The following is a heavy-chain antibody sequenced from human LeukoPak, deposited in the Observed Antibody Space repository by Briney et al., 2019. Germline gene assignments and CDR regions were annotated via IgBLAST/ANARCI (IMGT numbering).Heavy chain of an antibody. V-gene: IGHV1-24*01. CDR1: GYTLTELS. CDR3: ATGFTIFGVVMRGGEGPSNAFDI. J-gene: IGHJ3*02. CDR2: FDPEDGET. Sequence: ASVKVSCKVSGYTLTELSMHWVRQAPGKGLEWMGGFDPEDGETIYAQKFQGRVTMTEDTSTDTAYMELSSLRSEDTAVYYCATGFTIFGVVMRGGEGPSNAFDIWGQGTMVTVSS. D-gene: IGHD3-3*01.